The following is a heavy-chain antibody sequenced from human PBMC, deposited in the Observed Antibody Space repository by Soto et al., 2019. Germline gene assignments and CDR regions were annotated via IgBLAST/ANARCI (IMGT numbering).Heavy chain of an antibody. CDR3: ARRIDYNNIRAFDF. Sequence: SETLSLTCSVSGGSMTSAGYYWSWIRQLPGKGLEWIGYIYYTGNTNYNPSLKSRVTISADTSKSQFSLNLSSVTNADTAVYYCARRIDYNNIRAFDFWGQGALVTVSS. CDR1: GGSMTSAGYY. J-gene: IGHJ4*02. CDR2: IYYTGNT. V-gene: IGHV4-31*03. D-gene: IGHD4-4*01.